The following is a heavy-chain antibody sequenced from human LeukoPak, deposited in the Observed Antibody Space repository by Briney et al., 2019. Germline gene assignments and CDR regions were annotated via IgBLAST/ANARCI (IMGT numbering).Heavy chain of an antibody. CDR1: GFTVSSIH. Sequence: GGSLRLSCAASGFTVSSIHMSWVRQAPGKGLEWVSVIYSGGSTYYADSVKGRFTVSRDNSNNTLYLQMSRLRAEDTAVYYCARVPYCSSTSCYPAEGDYYYGMDVWGQGTTVTVSS. J-gene: IGHJ6*02. V-gene: IGHV3-53*01. CDR3: ARVPYCSSTSCYPAEGDYYYGMDV. CDR2: IYSGGST. D-gene: IGHD2-2*01.